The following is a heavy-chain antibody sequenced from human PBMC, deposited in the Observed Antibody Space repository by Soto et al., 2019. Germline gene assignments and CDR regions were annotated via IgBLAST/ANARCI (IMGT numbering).Heavy chain of an antibody. CDR2: INNSGGST. CDR3: AKPPAKSILGGVS. D-gene: IGHD3-16*01. CDR1: GLTFSNYA. J-gene: IGHJ5*02. V-gene: IGHV3-23*01. Sequence: PGGSLRLSCAASGLTFSNYAMTWVRQAPGKGLEWVSTINNSGGSTWYADSVKGRFTISRDNSKSTLYLQMNSLRVDDTAVYYCAKPPAKSILGGVSWRQGTLVTVSS.